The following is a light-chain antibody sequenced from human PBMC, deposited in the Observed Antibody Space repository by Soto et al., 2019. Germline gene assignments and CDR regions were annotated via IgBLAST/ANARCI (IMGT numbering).Light chain of an antibody. J-gene: IGKJ4*01. CDR1: QGISSS. CDR3: QQLKSYPLT. CDR2: AAP. V-gene: IGKV1-9*01. Sequence: IKMYRSPSTLSATEGDRVTLTCRASQGISSSLAWYQQRAGKAPKFLIYAAPTLQSGAPSRFSGSGSGTEFALTISSLQPEDSATYYCQQLKSYPLTFGGATMV.